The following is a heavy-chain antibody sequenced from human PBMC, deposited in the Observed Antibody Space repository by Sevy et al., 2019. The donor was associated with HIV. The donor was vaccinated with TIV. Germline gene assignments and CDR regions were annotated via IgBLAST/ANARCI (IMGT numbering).Heavy chain of an antibody. CDR2: IYYSEST. CDR3: AREANIVATILDV. Sequence: SETLSLTCTVSGGSISSGDYYWSWIRQPPGKGLEWIGYIYYSESTYYNPSLKSRVTISVDTSKNQFSLKLSSVTAADTAVYYCAREANIVATILDVWGKGTTVTVSS. V-gene: IGHV4-30-4*01. J-gene: IGHJ6*04. CDR1: GGSISSGDYY. D-gene: IGHD5-12*01.